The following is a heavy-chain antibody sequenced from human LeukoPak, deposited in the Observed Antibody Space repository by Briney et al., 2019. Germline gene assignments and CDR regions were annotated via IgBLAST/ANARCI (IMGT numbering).Heavy chain of an antibody. CDR1: GFTFSSYW. D-gene: IGHD6-13*01. CDR2: IKQDGSGK. J-gene: IGHJ6*03. Sequence: GGSLRLSCAASGFTFSSYWVSWVRQAPGKGLEWVANIKQDGSGKYYVDSVKGRFTISRDNAKNSLYLQMNSLRAEDTAVYYCARDSSSWYHYYYYYYMDVWGKGATVTVSS. CDR3: ARDSSSWYHYYYYYYMDV. V-gene: IGHV3-7*01.